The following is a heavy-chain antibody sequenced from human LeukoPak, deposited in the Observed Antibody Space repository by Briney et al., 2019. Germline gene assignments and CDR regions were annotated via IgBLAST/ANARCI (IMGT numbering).Heavy chain of an antibody. CDR3: ANKPYGSGSVY. V-gene: IGHV3-74*01. CDR1: GFTFSSYW. Sequence: GGSLRLSCAASGFTFSSYWMHWVRQAPGKGLVWVSRINSDGSSTSYADSVKGRFTISRDNAKNTLYLQMNSLRAEDTAVYYCANKPYGSGSVYWGQGTLVTVSS. J-gene: IGHJ4*02. CDR2: INSDGSST. D-gene: IGHD3-10*01.